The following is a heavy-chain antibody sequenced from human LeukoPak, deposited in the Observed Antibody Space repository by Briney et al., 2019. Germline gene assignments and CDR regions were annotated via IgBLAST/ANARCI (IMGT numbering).Heavy chain of an antibody. D-gene: IGHD1-7*01. Sequence: GGSLRLSCTASGFTFSRYSMHWVRQAPGKGLEWVAVISYDGTNKYHADSVKGRFSISRDNSKNTQYLQMKGPRAEDTAVYYCARDSVWQLDLSPDDAFDIWGQGTMVTVSS. J-gene: IGHJ3*02. CDR3: ARDSVWQLDLSPDDAFDI. CDR1: GFTFSRYS. V-gene: IGHV3-30*04. CDR2: ISYDGTNK.